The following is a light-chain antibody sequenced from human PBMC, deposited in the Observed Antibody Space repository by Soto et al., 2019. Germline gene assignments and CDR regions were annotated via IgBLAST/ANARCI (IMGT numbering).Light chain of an antibody. CDR3: QQSFTITGFT. J-gene: IGKJ4*01. CDR2: ASS. V-gene: IGKV1-39*01. CDR1: QSISKK. Sequence: VPMGHAPTLQDPSIGDRGTSVDRGSQSISKKLKWYRQRPGKAPELLIYASSTVQTGVPSRFSGSGSGTDLALNISRLSPEDFSTAFSQQSFTITGFTFGGGTKLDIK.